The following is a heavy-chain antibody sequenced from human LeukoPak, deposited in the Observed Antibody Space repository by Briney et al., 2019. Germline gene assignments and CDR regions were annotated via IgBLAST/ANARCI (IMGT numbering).Heavy chain of an antibody. CDR2: ISAYNGNT. V-gene: IGHV1-18*01. CDR3: ARGATYYYDSSGYYFDY. Sequence: ASVKVSCKASGYTFTSYGISWVRQAPGQGLEWMGWISAYNGNTNYAQKLQGRVTVTTDTSTSTAYMELRSLRSDDTAVYYCARGATYYYDSSGYYFDYWGQGTLVTVSS. J-gene: IGHJ4*02. CDR1: GYTFTSYG. D-gene: IGHD3-22*01.